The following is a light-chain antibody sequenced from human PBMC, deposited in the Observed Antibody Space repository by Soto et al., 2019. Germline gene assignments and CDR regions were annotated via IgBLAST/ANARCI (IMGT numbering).Light chain of an antibody. Sequence: SYELTQPPSVSVDPGKTARITCGGNNIGSKSVHWYQQKPGQAPVLVIYYDSDRPSGIPERFSGSNSGNTATLTISRVEAGDEADDYCQVWDSSSDHVVFGGGTKLTVL. J-gene: IGLJ2*01. CDR1: NIGSKS. CDR2: YDS. V-gene: IGLV3-21*04. CDR3: QVWDSSSDHVV.